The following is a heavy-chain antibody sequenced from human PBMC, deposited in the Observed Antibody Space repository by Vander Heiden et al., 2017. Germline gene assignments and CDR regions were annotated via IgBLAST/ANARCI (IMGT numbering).Heavy chain of an antibody. D-gene: IGHD6-19*01. CDR2: IRPNGSEK. Sequence: EVQLVESGGGLVQPGGALRLCWAASGCTFSSYRMSWVRQAPGKGREWVAQIRPNGSEKYYVGSVKARFTISRDNAKNSLYLQMSSLRAEDTAVYYCARESSSGWSDYWGQGTLVTVSS. J-gene: IGHJ4*02. CDR3: ARESSSGWSDY. V-gene: IGHV3-7*01. CDR1: GCTFSSYR.